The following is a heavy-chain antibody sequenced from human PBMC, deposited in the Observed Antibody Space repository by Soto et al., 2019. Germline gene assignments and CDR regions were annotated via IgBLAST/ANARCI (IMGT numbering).Heavy chain of an antibody. V-gene: IGHV4-61*01. Sequence: SETLSLTCTVSGGSVSGGSYYWSWIRQPPGKGLEWIGYIYYSGSTNYNPSLKSRVTISVDTSKNQFSLKLSSVTAADTAVYYCAREPGITGTNYYYYGMDVWGQGTTVTVSS. J-gene: IGHJ6*02. CDR1: GGSVSGGSYY. CDR3: AREPGITGTNYYYYGMDV. D-gene: IGHD1-20*01. CDR2: IYYSGST.